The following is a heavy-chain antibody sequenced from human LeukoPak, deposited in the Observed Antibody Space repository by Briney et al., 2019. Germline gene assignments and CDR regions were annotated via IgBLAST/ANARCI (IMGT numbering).Heavy chain of an antibody. CDR1: GFTFSSYA. CDR3: AKKQWLVRGDFDY. CDR2: IKGSGSST. Sequence: GESLRLSCAASGFTFSSYAMSWVRQAPGKGLEWVSAIKGSGSSTYYADSVKGRFTISRDNSKNTLYLQMNSLRAEDTAVYYCAKKQWLVRGDFDYWGQGTLVTVST. J-gene: IGHJ4*02. D-gene: IGHD6-19*01. V-gene: IGHV3-23*01.